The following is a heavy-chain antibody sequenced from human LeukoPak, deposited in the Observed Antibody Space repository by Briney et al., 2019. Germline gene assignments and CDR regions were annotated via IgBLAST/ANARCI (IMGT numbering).Heavy chain of an antibody. CDR2: IYYSGST. CDR1: GGSISSSSYY. J-gene: IGHJ6*02. Sequence: KPSETLSLTCTVSGGSISSSSYYWGWIRQPPGKGLEWIGSIYYSGSTYYNPSLKSRVTISVDTSKNQFSLKLSSVTAADTAVYYCITVTTYYYYGMDVWGQGTTVTVSS. CDR3: ITVTTYYYYGMDV. D-gene: IGHD4-17*01. V-gene: IGHV4-39*01.